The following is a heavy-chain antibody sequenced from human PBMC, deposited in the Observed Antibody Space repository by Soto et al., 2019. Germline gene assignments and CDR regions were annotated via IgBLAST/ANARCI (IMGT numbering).Heavy chain of an antibody. CDR2: ISDGSSII. D-gene: IGHD6-13*01. CDR1: GFTFSNYF. Sequence: GGSLRLSCAASGFTFSNYFMSWVRQAPGKGLERVSYISDGSSIIYYADTVKGRFTISRDNAKNSLYLQMNSLRAEDTAVYYCARRYSSSWPYYYYMDVWGKGTTVTVSS. CDR3: ARRYSSSWPYYYYMDV. V-gene: IGHV3-48*01. J-gene: IGHJ6*03.